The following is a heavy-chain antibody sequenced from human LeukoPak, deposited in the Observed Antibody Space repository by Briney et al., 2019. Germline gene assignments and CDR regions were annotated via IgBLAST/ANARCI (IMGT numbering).Heavy chain of an antibody. V-gene: IGHV4-30-4*07. CDR2: IYSSGSA. CDR1: GASIRSSSNS. Sequence: SETLSLTCAVSGASIRSSSNSWSWFRQPPGKGLEWIGDIYSSGSASYNPSLQSRLLISIDTSKNHFSLELSSVTAADTAVYYCARERGYYYMDVWGKGTTVTISS. D-gene: IGHD1-26*01. CDR3: ARERGYYYMDV. J-gene: IGHJ6*03.